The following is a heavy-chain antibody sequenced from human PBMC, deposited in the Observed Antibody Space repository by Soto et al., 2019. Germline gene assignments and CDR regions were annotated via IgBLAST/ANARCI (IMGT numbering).Heavy chain of an antibody. CDR3: ARAQAPTGRYYDSSGYYSTPHWFDP. CDR2: IIPIFGTA. Sequence: SVKVSCKASGGTFSSYAISWVRQAPGQGLEWMGGIIPIFGTANYAQKFQGRVTITADESTSTAYMGLSSLRSEDTAVYYCARAQAPTGRYYDSSGYYSTPHWFDPWGQGTLVTVSS. CDR1: GGTFSSYA. V-gene: IGHV1-69*13. J-gene: IGHJ5*02. D-gene: IGHD3-22*01.